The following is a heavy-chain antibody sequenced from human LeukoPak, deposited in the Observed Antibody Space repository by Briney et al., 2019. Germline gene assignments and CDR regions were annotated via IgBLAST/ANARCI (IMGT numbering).Heavy chain of an antibody. CDR1: GGTFSRYD. Sequence: SVKVSCKASGGTFSRYDISWVRQAPGQGLEWMGGIIPIFGTANYAQKFQGRVTITTDDSTNTAYMELSSLRSEDTAVYYCARESLEYSGSYYWGQGTLVTVSS. CDR3: ARESLEYSGSYY. D-gene: IGHD1-26*01. J-gene: IGHJ4*02. V-gene: IGHV1-69*05. CDR2: IIPIFGTA.